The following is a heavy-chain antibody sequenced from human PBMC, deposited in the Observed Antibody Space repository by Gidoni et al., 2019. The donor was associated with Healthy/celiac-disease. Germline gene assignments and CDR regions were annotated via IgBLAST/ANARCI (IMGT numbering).Heavy chain of an antibody. CDR2: IYYSGST. CDR3: AREYKGADNFDY. J-gene: IGHJ4*02. V-gene: IGHV4-39*07. Sequence: QLQLQESGPGLVKPSETLSLTCTVSGGSLSSSSYYWGWIRQPPGKGLEWIGSIYYSGSTYYNPSLKSRVTIAVDTSKNQFSLKLSSVTAADTAVYYCAREYKGADNFDYWGQGTLVTVSS. D-gene: IGHD1-20*01. CDR1: GGSLSSSSYY.